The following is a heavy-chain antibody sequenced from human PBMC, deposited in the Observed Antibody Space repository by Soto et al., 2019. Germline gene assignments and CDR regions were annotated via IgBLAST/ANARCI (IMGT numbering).Heavy chain of an antibody. D-gene: IGHD3-10*01. CDR3: ARVWGGAFDI. Sequence: SETLSLTCTVSGGSISSYYWSWIRQPPGKGLEWIGYIYYSGSTNYNPSLRSRVTISVDTSKNQFSLKLSSVTAADTAVYYCARVWGGAFDIWGQGTMVTVSS. J-gene: IGHJ3*02. CDR1: GGSISSYY. CDR2: IYYSGST. V-gene: IGHV4-59*01.